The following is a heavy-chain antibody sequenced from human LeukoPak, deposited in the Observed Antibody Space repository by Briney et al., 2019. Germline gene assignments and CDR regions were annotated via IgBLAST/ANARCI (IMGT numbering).Heavy chain of an antibody. Sequence: SETLSLTCAVYCGSFSGYYWSWIRQPPGKGLEWIGEINHSGSTNYNPSLKSRVTISVDTSKNQFSLKLSSVTAADTAVYYCARGSDGRYFRASYYMDVWGKGTTVTVSS. CDR3: ARGSDGRYFRASYYMDV. V-gene: IGHV4-34*01. CDR1: CGSFSGYY. CDR2: INHSGST. J-gene: IGHJ6*03. D-gene: IGHD5-24*01.